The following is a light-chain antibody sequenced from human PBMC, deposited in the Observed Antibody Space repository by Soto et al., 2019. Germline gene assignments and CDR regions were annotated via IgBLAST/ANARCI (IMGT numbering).Light chain of an antibody. CDR3: QQSYSMPPWT. Sequence: DIQMTQSPSSLSASVGDSVTISCRAGQTINTYLNWYQQKPGQAPKVLIFAISTLQPGVPSRFCGSGSGTEFSLTISSLQPEDAATYYCQQSYSMPPWTFGQGTKVQIK. J-gene: IGKJ1*01. CDR1: QTINTY. V-gene: IGKV1-39*01. CDR2: AIS.